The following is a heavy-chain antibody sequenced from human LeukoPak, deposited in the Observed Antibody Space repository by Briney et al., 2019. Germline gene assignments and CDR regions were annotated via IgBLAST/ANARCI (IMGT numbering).Heavy chain of an antibody. J-gene: IGHJ4*02. CDR2: IYYSGST. CDR3: AREWATTPDY. Sequence: SETLSLTCTVSGGSISSSSYYWGWIRQPPGKGLEWIGSIYYSGSTYYNPSLKSRVTISVDTSKNQFSLKLSSVTAADTAVYYCAREWATTPDYWGQGTLVTVSS. D-gene: IGHD5-12*01. V-gene: IGHV4-39*07. CDR1: GGSISSSSYY.